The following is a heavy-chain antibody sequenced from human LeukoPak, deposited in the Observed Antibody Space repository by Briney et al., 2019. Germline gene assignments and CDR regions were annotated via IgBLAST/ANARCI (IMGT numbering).Heavy chain of an antibody. CDR2: INPSGGST. V-gene: IGHV1-46*01. CDR3: ARDRRDGYNSDYYYYMDV. J-gene: IGHJ6*03. CDR1: GYTFTSYY. Sequence: ASVKVSCKASGYTFTSYYMHWVRQAPGQGLEWMGIINPSGGSTSYAQKFQGRVTMTRDMSTSTVYMELSSLRSEDTAVYYCARDRRDGYNSDYYYYMDVWGKGTTVTVSS. D-gene: IGHD5-24*01.